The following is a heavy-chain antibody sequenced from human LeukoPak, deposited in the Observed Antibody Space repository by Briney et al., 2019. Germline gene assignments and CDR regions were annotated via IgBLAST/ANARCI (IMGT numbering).Heavy chain of an antibody. CDR1: GFTVSSNY. V-gene: IGHV3-21*04. CDR2: ISSGSTYI. Sequence: GGSLRLSCAASGFTVSSNYMSWVRQAPGKGLEWVSSISSGSTYIYYADSVKGRFTISRDNAKNSLYLQMNSLRAEDTALYYCARGFDFWSGSIPTTLDYWGQGTLVTVSS. CDR3: ARGFDFWSGSIPTTLDY. J-gene: IGHJ4*02. D-gene: IGHD3-3*01.